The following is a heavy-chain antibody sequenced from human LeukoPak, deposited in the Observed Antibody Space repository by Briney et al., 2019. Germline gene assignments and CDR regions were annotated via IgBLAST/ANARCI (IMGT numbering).Heavy chain of an antibody. V-gene: IGHV3-21*01. CDR1: GLTFSSHW. CDR3: ARDPGEGYCSSTSCYGGYYGMDV. D-gene: IGHD2-2*01. Sequence: PGGSLRLSCAASGLTFSSHWMHWVRQAPGKGLEWVSSISSSSSYIYYADSVKGRFTISRDNAKNSLYLQMNSLRAEDTAVYYCARDPGEGYCSSTSCYGGYYGMDVWGQGTTVTVSS. CDR2: ISSSSSYI. J-gene: IGHJ6*02.